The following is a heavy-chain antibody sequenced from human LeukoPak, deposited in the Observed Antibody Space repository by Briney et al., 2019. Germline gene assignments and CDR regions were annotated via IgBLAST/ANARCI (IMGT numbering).Heavy chain of an antibody. CDR1: GYTFTSYG. CDR3: ARDGNYYGSSGYLDY. V-gene: IGHV1-18*01. J-gene: IGHJ4*02. D-gene: IGHD3-22*01. Sequence: ASVKVSCKASGYTFTSYGISWVRQAPGQGLEWMGWISAYNGNTNYAQKLQGRVTMTTDTSTSTAYMELRSLRSDDTAVYYCARDGNYYGSSGYLDYWGQGTLVTVSS. CDR2: ISAYNGNT.